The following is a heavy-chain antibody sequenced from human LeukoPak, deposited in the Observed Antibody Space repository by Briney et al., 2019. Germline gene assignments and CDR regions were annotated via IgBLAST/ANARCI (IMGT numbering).Heavy chain of an antibody. CDR1: GYTFTSYD. J-gene: IGHJ6*03. CDR3: ARGLVPAAISYYYYYYMDV. Sequence: ASVKVSCKASGYTFTSYDINWVRQATGQGLEWMGWMNPNSGNTGYAHKFQGRVTMTRNTSISTAYMELSSLRSEDTAVYYCARGLVPAAISYYYYYYMDVWGKGTTVTVSS. V-gene: IGHV1-8*01. CDR2: MNPNSGNT. D-gene: IGHD2-2*01.